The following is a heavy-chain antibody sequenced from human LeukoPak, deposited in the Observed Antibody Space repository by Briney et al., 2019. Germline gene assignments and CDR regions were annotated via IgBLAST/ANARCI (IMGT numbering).Heavy chain of an antibody. Sequence: SETLSLTCAVYGGSFSGYYWSWIRQPPGKGLEWIGEINHSGSTNYNPSLKSRVTISVDTSKNQFSLKLSSVTAADTAVYYCARHQAFTPRLLWFGELSYYFDYWGQGTLVTVSS. CDR1: GGSFSGYY. D-gene: IGHD3-10*01. CDR3: ARHQAFTPRLLWFGELSYYFDY. CDR2: INHSGST. V-gene: IGHV4-34*01. J-gene: IGHJ4*02.